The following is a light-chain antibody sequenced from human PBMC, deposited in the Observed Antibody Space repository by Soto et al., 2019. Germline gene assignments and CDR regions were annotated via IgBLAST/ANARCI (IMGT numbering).Light chain of an antibody. J-gene: IGKJ1*01. V-gene: IGKV3-15*01. CDR3: QQYNNWPRT. CDR2: AAS. CDR1: ESVTSTY. Sequence: EIVLTQSPGTLSLSPGERATLSCRTSESVTSTYLAWYQQKPGQPPRLLIYAASSRATGIPARFSGSGSGTEFTLTISSLQSEDFAVYYYQQYNNWPRTFGQGTKVEIK.